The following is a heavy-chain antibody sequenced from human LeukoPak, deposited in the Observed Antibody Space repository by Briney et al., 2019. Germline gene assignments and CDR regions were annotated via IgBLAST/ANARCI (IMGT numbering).Heavy chain of an antibody. V-gene: IGHV3-48*03. CDR2: ISSSGSTI. J-gene: IGHJ4*02. D-gene: IGHD1-26*01. CDR1: GFTFSSYE. Sequence: PGGSLRLSCAASGFTFSSYEMNWVRQAPGKGLEWVSYISSSGSTIYYADSVKGRFTISRDNAKNSLYLQINSLRAEDTAVYYCARDLSVGSKPDLGFDYWGQGTLVTVSS. CDR3: ARDLSVGSKPDLGFDY.